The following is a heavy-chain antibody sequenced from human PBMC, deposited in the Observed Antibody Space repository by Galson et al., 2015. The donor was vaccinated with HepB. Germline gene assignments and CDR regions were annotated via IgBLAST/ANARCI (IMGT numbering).Heavy chain of an antibody. CDR3: ARGVSSSQDY. CDR2: ISYDGSNK. D-gene: IGHD6-6*01. Sequence: SLRLSCAASGFTFSSYAIHWVRQAPGKGLEWVAVISYDGSNKYHAASVKGRFTVSRDDAKNTLYLQMDSLRAEDTAVYYCARGVSSSQDYWGQGTLVTVSS. CDR1: GFTFSSYA. V-gene: IGHV3-33*08. J-gene: IGHJ4*02.